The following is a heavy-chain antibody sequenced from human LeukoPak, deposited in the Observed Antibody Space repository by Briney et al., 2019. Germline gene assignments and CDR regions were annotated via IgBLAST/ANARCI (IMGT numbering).Heavy chain of an antibody. V-gene: IGHV3-23*01. CDR2: ISGSGGTA. Sequence: GGSLRLSCAASGFTFSGYWMSWVRQAPGKGLEWVSSISGSGGTAYYADSVKGRFAISRDNSKNMVYLQMNSLRAEDTAVYYCAKDPYRSSSGLGDCWGQGTLVTVSS. CDR1: GFTFSGYW. CDR3: AKDPYRSSSGLGDC. D-gene: IGHD6-6*01. J-gene: IGHJ4*02.